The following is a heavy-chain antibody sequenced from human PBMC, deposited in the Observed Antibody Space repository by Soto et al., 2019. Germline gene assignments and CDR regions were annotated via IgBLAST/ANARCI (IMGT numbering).Heavy chain of an antibody. CDR3: ARQLDLRGYYYYYYYMDV. D-gene: IGHD1-1*01. CDR2: ISSSSSTI. J-gene: IGHJ6*03. CDR1: GFTFSSYS. Sequence: GGSLRLSCAASGFTFSSYSMNWVRQAPGKGLEWVSYISSSSSTIYYADSVKGRFTISRDNAKNSLYLQMNSLRAEDTAVYYCARQLDLRGYYYYYYYMDVWGKGTTVTVSS. V-gene: IGHV3-48*01.